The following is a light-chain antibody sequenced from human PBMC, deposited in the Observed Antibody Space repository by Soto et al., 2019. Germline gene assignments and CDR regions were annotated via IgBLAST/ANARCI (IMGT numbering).Light chain of an antibody. CDR1: QSISDW. CDR3: QQYNSPSKT. CDR2: DAS. V-gene: IGKV1-5*01. Sequence: DIQMTQSPSTLSASVGDRVTITCRASQSISDWLAWYQQKPGRAPKLLIYDASILESGVLSRFGGSGSGTDFALTISSLQPDDFATYYCQQYNSPSKTFGPGTKVEIK. J-gene: IGKJ1*01.